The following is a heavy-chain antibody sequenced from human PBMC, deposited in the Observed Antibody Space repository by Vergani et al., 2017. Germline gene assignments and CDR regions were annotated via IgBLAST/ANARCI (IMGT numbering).Heavy chain of an antibody. V-gene: IGHV1-2*02. CDR2: INPDSGVT. J-gene: IGHJ4*02. CDR1: GYTFTGYY. Sequence: QVQLVQSGAEVKKPGASVKVSCRSSGYTFTGYYWHWVRQAPGQGLEWMGWINPDSGVTEYAQKFQGRVTMTRDTSISTAYMELSRLRSDDTAVYYCARHPPYVPGIAVAGTQGDYWGQGTLVTVSS. CDR3: ARHPPYVPGIAVAGTQGDY. D-gene: IGHD6-19*01.